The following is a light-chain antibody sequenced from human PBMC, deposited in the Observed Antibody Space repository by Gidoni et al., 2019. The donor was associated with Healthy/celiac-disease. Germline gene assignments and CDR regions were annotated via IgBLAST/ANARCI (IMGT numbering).Light chain of an antibody. CDR3: QQRSNSFT. CDR2: DAS. J-gene: IGKJ3*01. CDR1: QSVSSY. Sequence: EIVLTQSPATLSLSPGQRSTLSCSSSQSVSSYLAWYQPKPGQAPRLLNYDASNRADGIPARFSGSGSGTYVTLTSSSLGPEDFAGYYCQQRSNSFTFGPGTKVDIK. V-gene: IGKV3-11*01.